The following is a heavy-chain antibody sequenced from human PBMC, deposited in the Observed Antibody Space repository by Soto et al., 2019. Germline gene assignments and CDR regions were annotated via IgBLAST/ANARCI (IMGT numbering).Heavy chain of an antibody. CDR3: AREFSGLVAATGPGGFDY. D-gene: IGHD2-15*01. Sequence: VASVKVSCKASGYTFTSYYMHWVRQAPGQGLEWMGIINPSGGSTSYAQKFQGRVTMTRDTSTSTVYMELSSLRSEDTAVYYCAREFSGLVAATGPGGFDYWGQGTLVTVS. CDR1: GYTFTSYY. CDR2: INPSGGST. J-gene: IGHJ4*02. V-gene: IGHV1-46*01.